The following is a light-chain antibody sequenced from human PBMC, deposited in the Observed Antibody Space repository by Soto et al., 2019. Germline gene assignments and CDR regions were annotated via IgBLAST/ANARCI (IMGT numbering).Light chain of an antibody. CDR2: DAS. V-gene: IGKV1-5*01. CDR3: QQYNSVYT. CDR1: QSISNW. Sequence: DIQMTQSPSTLSASVGDRVTITCRASQSISNWLAWYQQKPGKAPNLLIYDASSLESGVPSRFSGSGSGTEFTLTISGLEPDDFGTYYCQQYNSVYTFGQGTKLEIK. J-gene: IGKJ2*01.